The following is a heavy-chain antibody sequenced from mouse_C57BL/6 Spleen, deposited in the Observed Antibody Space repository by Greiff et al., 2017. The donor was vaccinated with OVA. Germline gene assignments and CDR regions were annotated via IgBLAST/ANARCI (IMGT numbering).Heavy chain of an antibody. D-gene: IGHD2-3*01. CDR3: ARSDGLYYAMDD. CDR2: IYPRSGDT. V-gene: IGHV1-81*01. Sequence: QVQLQQSGAELARPGASVKLSCKASGYTFTSYGISWVKQSTGQGLEWIGEIYPRSGDTYYNEKFKGKATLTADKSYRTAYMELSSLTSEDSAVYFCARSDGLYYAMDDWGQGTSVTVSS. J-gene: IGHJ4*01. CDR1: GYTFTSYG.